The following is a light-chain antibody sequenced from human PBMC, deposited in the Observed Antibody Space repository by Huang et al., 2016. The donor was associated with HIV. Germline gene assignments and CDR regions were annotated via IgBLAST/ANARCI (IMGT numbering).Light chain of an antibody. CDR2: AAS. CDR3: QQLSRDGPT. Sequence: IQFTQSPSSLSPSVRDRVTITCRASQGINSYLAWYQQKPGKAPKLLIYAASTLQTGVSARFSGSGSGTDFTLTISSLQPDDFATYYCQQLSRDGPTFGPGTKVDLK. V-gene: IGKV1-9*01. CDR1: QGINSY. J-gene: IGKJ3*01.